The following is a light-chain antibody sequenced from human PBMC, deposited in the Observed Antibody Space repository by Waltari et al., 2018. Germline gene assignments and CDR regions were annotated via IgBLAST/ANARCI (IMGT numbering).Light chain of an antibody. CDR3: LSADSSGTSKV. CDR2: KDT. Sequence: YELTQPPSVSVSPGQTARITCSGDALPKQYAFLYQQKQGQAPVLIIDKDTQRPSGIPERFSGSSSGTTVTMTISGVQAEDEADYYCLSADSSGTSKVFGGGTKLTVL. V-gene: IGLV3-25*03. CDR1: ALPKQY. J-gene: IGLJ3*02.